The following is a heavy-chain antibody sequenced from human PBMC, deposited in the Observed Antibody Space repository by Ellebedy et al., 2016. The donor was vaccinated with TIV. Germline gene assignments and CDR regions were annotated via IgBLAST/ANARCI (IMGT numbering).Heavy chain of an antibody. D-gene: IGHD2-8*01. V-gene: IGHV4-31*03. Sequence: LRLXXTVSGGSISSGGYYWSWIRQHPGKGLEWIGYIYYSGSTYYNPSLKSRVTISVDTSKNQFSLKLSSVTAADTAVYYCASRGPARNCTNGVCHPAYYYYMDVWGKGTTVTVSS. CDR3: ASRGPARNCTNGVCHPAYYYYMDV. CDR1: GGSISSGGYY. J-gene: IGHJ6*03. CDR2: IYYSGST.